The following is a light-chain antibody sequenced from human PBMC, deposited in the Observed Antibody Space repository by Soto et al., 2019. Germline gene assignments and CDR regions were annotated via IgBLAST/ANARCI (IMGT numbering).Light chain of an antibody. J-gene: IGKJ1*01. V-gene: IGKV3-11*01. CDR1: QSVSSY. CDR2: DAS. CDR3: QQRSNWPWP. Sequence: EIVLTQSPATLSLSPGERATLSCRASQSVSSYLAWYQQKPGQAPRLLIYDASNRATGIPARFSGSGSGTDFTLTISSLEPEDFAVYHCQQRSNWPWPFGQGTQVDIK.